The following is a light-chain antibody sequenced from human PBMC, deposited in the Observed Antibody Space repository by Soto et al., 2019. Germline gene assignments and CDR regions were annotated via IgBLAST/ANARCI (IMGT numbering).Light chain of an antibody. V-gene: IGLV1-40*01. CDR2: GNS. Sequence: QSVLTQPPSVSGAPGQRATISCTGSSSNIGATYDVQWYQQLPGTAPKLLIYGNSNRPSGVPDRFSGSKSGTSASLAITGLQADDEADYYCQSYDSSLSAPYVFGTGTKVTVL. J-gene: IGLJ1*01. CDR1: SSNIGATYD. CDR3: QSYDSSLSAPYV.